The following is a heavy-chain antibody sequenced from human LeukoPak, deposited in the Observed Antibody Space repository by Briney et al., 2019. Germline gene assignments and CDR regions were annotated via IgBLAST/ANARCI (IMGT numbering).Heavy chain of an antibody. CDR2: IYHNGST. CDR1: GGSISSGGYS. CDR3: ASGGYSYGFDY. Sequence: SETLSLTCAVSGGSISSGGYSWSWIRQPPGKGLEWIGYIYHNGSTYYSPSLKSRVTISVDRSKNQLSLKLSSVTAADTAMYYCASGGYSYGFDYWGQGTLVTVSS. D-gene: IGHD5-18*01. V-gene: IGHV4-30-2*01. J-gene: IGHJ4*02.